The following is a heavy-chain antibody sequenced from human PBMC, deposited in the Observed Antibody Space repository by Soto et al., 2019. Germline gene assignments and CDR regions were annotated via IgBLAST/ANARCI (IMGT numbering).Heavy chain of an antibody. J-gene: IGHJ6*02. Sequence: ASVKVSCKVSGYTLTELSMHWVRQAPGKGLEWMGGSDPEDAEIIYAQKFQGRVTMTEDTSTDTAYMELSSLRSEDTAVYYCAGITMIVVGAYGMDVWGQGTTVTVSS. CDR3: AGITMIVVGAYGMDV. CDR1: GYTLTELS. D-gene: IGHD3-22*01. V-gene: IGHV1-24*01. CDR2: SDPEDAEI.